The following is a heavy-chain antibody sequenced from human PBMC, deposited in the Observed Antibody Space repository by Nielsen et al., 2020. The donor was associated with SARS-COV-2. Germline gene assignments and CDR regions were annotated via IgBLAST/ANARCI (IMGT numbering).Heavy chain of an antibody. Sequence: GALRLSCVASGFSFSSYWMSWVRQAPGKGLKWVANIKEDGSEKNYVDSVEGRFTISRDNAKNLLFLQMNSLRAEDTSLYYCASHGTFDHWGQGTLVTVSS. CDR1: GFSFSSYW. D-gene: IGHD1-1*01. V-gene: IGHV3-7*01. CDR2: IKEDGSEK. J-gene: IGHJ4*02. CDR3: ASHGTFDH.